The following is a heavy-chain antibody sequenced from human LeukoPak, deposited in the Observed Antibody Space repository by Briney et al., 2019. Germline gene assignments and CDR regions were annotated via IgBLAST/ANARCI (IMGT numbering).Heavy chain of an antibody. Sequence: SGGSLRLSCAASGFTFSTYSMNWVRQAPGRGLEWVSYISSGSSTIYYADSVQGRFTISRDNAKNSLYLQMNSLRAEDTAVYYCARETDSLNTYYYFDSWAREPCSPSPQ. CDR3: ARETDSLNTYYYFDS. CDR1: GFTFSTYS. D-gene: IGHD2/OR15-2a*01. V-gene: IGHV3-48*01. CDR2: ISSGSSTI. J-gene: IGHJ4*02.